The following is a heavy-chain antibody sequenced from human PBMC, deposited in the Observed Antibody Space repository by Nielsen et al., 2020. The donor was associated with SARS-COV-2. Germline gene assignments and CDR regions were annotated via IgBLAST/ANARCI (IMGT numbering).Heavy chain of an antibody. Sequence: GESLKISCEASGFTFSDYYMSWVRQAPGKGLEWVSVIYSGGSTYYADSVKGRFTISRDNSKNTLYLQMNSLRAEDTAVYYCAKIAVAGPGFFDYWGQGTLVTVSS. V-gene: IGHV3-53*01. J-gene: IGHJ4*02. CDR2: IYSGGST. CDR1: GFTFSDYY. CDR3: AKIAVAGPGFFDY. D-gene: IGHD6-19*01.